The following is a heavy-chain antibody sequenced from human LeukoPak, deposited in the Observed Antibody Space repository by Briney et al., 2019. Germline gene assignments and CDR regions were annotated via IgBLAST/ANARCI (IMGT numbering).Heavy chain of an antibody. V-gene: IGHV4-39*01. CDR2: IYYSGNT. Sequence: SEILSLTRTVSGGSISSSSYYWGWIRQPPGKGLEWIGSIYYSGNTYYNPSLKSRVTISVDTSKNQFSLKLSSVTAADTAVYYCARAVVTATPDAFDIWGQGTMVTVSS. CDR3: ARAVVTATPDAFDI. D-gene: IGHD2-21*02. J-gene: IGHJ3*02. CDR1: GGSISSSSYY.